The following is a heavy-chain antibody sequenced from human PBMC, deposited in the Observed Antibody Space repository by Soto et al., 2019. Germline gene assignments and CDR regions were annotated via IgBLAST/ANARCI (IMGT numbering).Heavy chain of an antibody. CDR3: ARLSSGFGEFIDY. D-gene: IGHD3-10*01. J-gene: IGHJ4*02. CDR2: ISYSGNT. V-gene: IGHV4-39*01. CDR1: GGSISSSSYY. Sequence: KTSETLSLTCTVSGGSISSSSYYWGLICQPPGKGLEWIGSISYSGNTYYNPSLKRRVTISVDTSKNQFSLNLRSVTGADTAVYYCARLSSGFGEFIDYWGQGTLVTVSS.